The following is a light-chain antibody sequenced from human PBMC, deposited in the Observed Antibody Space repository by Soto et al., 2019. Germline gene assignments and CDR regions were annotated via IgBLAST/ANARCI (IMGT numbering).Light chain of an antibody. V-gene: IGKV1-39*01. J-gene: IGKJ3*01. CDR1: ENINKY. Sequence: IHMTQSPSSLSASVGCIFTITCRATENINKYVSWYQHQPGKAPIILIYAASNLQGGVPSRLRGSGSGTHLTLTISSLKPEDVETYYCQQSYNSTFTFGPGTKVDIK. CDR3: QQSYNSTFT. CDR2: AAS.